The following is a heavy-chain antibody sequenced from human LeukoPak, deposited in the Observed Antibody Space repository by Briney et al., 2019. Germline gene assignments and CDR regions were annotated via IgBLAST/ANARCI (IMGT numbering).Heavy chain of an antibody. V-gene: IGHV3-53*04. J-gene: IGHJ4*02. Sequence: GGSLRLSCAASGFTVSSNYMSWVRQAPGKGLEWVSVIYSGGSTYYADSVKGRFTISRHNPKNTLYLQMNSLRAEDTAVYYCARPPTPYSSSGYWGQGTLVTVSS. D-gene: IGHD6-6*01. CDR3: ARPPTPYSSSGY. CDR1: GFTVSSNY. CDR2: IYSGGST.